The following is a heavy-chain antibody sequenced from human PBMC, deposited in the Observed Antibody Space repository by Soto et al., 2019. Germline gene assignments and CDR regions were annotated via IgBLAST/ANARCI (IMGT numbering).Heavy chain of an antibody. CDR2: IKQEGREK. CDR3: AKDIGDGYCSGGSCYDGMDV. J-gene: IGHJ6*02. Sequence: GGSLRLSCAASGFTFSRVWMSWVRQAPGKGLEWVASIKQEGREKWYGDSVKGRFTISRDNAKNSLYLQMNSLRAEDTALYYCAKDIGDGYCSGGSCYDGMDVWGQGTTVTVSS. V-gene: IGHV3-7*03. D-gene: IGHD2-15*01. CDR1: GFTFSRVW.